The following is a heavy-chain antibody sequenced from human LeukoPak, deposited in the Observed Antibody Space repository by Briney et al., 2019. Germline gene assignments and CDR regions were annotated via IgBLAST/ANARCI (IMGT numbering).Heavy chain of an antibody. V-gene: IGHV3-23*01. Sequence: TGGSLRLSCAACGFIFITYAMSWVRQAPGKGLEWVSAISGSGDSTFYADSVKGRFTISRDNSKNTLYLQMNSLRAEDTAVYYCARDSSGYDRVMYQFDYWGQGTLVTVSS. D-gene: IGHD5-12*01. CDR2: ISGSGDST. CDR1: GFIFITYA. J-gene: IGHJ4*02. CDR3: ARDSSGYDRVMYQFDY.